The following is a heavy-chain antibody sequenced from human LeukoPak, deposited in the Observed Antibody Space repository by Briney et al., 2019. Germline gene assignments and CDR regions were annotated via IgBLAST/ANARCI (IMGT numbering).Heavy chain of an antibody. CDR2: ISSSSSYI. CDR1: GFTFSSYS. CDR3: ARAPEYNWNDGGDY. Sequence: GGSLRLSCAASGFTFSSYSMNWVRQAPGKGLEWVSSISSSSSYIYYADSVKGRFTISRDNAKNSLYLQMNSLRAEDTAVYYCARAPEYNWNDGGDYWGQGTLVTVSS. D-gene: IGHD1-20*01. J-gene: IGHJ4*02. V-gene: IGHV3-21*01.